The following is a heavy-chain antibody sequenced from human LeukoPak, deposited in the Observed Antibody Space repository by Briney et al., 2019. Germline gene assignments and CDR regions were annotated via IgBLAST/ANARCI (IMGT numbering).Heavy chain of an antibody. J-gene: IGHJ4*02. CDR3: ARVKWELLVDY. V-gene: IGHV4-28*03. D-gene: IGHD1-26*01. Sequence: SETLSLTCAVSGYSISSSNWWGWIRQPPGKGLEWIGYIYYSGSTNYNPSLKSRVTISVDTSKNQFSLKLSSVTAADTAVHYCARVKWELLVDYWGQGTLVTVSS. CDR2: IYYSGST. CDR1: GYSISSSNW.